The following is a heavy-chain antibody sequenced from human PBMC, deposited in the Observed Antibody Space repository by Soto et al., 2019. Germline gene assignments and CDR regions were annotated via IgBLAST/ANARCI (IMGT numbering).Heavy chain of an antibody. Sequence: QVPLVQSGAELKKPGASVKVSCKASGYTFASYAISLMRQAPGQRLEWMGWISAYNGTTNYAPKLQGTVTMTTDTSPSTADMELRSLRSDDTAVYSCARDPPPTGYWGQGTLVTGSS. CDR3: ARDPPPTGY. V-gene: IGHV1-18*01. CDR1: GYTFASYA. J-gene: IGHJ4*02. CDR2: ISAYNGTT.